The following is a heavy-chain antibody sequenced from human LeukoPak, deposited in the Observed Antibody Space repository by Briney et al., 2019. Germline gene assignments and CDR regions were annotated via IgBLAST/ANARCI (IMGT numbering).Heavy chain of an antibody. CDR3: AREGWDDSSGYLDY. J-gene: IGHJ4*02. V-gene: IGHV3-7*01. CDR2: IKQDGSEK. Sequence: GGSLRLSCAASGFTFSSYWMSWVRQAPGKGLKWVANIKQDGSEKYYVDSVKGRFTISRDNAKNSLYLQMNSLRAEDTAVYYCAREGWDDSSGYLDYWGQGTLVTVSS. D-gene: IGHD3-22*01. CDR1: GFTFSSYW.